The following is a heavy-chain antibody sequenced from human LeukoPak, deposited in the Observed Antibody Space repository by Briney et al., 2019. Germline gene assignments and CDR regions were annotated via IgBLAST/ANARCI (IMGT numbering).Heavy chain of an antibody. CDR3: ARVGGVVVAAKIDY. V-gene: IGHV1-69*05. J-gene: IGHJ4*02. CDR2: IIPIFGTA. D-gene: IGHD2-15*01. Sequence: ASVKVSCKASGGTFSSYAISWVRQAPGQGLEWMGRIIPIFGTANYAQKFQGRVTITTDESTSTAYMELSSLRSEDTAVYYCARVGGVVVAAKIDYWGQGTLVTVSS. CDR1: GGTFSSYA.